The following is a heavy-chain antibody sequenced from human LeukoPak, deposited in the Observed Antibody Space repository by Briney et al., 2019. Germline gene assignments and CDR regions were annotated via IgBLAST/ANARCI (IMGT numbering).Heavy chain of an antibody. CDR3: ARGGASGWSYNNWFDP. Sequence: SETLSLTCTVSGDSISSYYWSWIRQPAGKGLEWIGRIYTSGSTDYNPSLKSRVTMSVDTSKNQFSLKLSSVTAADTAVYYCARGGASGWSYNNWFDPWGQGTLVTVSS. CDR2: IYTSGST. J-gene: IGHJ5*02. V-gene: IGHV4-4*07. D-gene: IGHD6-19*01. CDR1: GDSISSYY.